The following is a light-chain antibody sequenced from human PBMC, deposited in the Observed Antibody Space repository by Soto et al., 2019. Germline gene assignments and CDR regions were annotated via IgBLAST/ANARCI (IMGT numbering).Light chain of an antibody. V-gene: IGKV1-9*01. CDR1: QGISRY. CDR2: AAS. Sequence: DIQMTQSPSTLPASVGDSVTITCRASQGISRYLSWYQQKPGRAPKLLISAASTLQSGVPARFSGSGSGTDFTLSITSLQPEDFATYYCQQLNTYPVTFGGGTKVDIK. CDR3: QQLNTYPVT. J-gene: IGKJ4*01.